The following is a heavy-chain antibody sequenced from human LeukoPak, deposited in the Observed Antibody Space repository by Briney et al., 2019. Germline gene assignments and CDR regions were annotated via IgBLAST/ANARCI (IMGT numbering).Heavy chain of an antibody. CDR1: GGSISGYY. CDR3: ARDSTGDRSFEY. J-gene: IGHJ4*02. D-gene: IGHD2-8*02. CDR2: IYTSGST. V-gene: IGHV4-4*07. Sequence: SETLSLTCTVSGGSISGYYWSWIRQPAGKGLEWIGRIYTSGSTNYNPSLKSRVTMSVDTSKNQFSLKLSSVTAADTALYYCARDSTGDRSFEYWSQGTLVTVSS.